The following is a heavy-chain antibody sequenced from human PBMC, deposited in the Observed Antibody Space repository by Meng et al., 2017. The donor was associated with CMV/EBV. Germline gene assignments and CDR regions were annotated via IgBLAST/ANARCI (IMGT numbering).Heavy chain of an antibody. J-gene: IGHJ6*02. V-gene: IGHV3-23*01. Sequence: ETLSLTCAASGFTFSSYAMSWVRQAPGKGLEWVSAISGSGGSTYYADSVKGRFTISRDNSKNTLYLQMNSLRAEDTAVYYCAKVGSTSAYYYYGMDVWGQGTTVTVSS. CDR2: ISGSGGST. CDR1: GFTFSSYA. CDR3: AKVGSTSAYYYYGMDV. D-gene: IGHD2-2*01.